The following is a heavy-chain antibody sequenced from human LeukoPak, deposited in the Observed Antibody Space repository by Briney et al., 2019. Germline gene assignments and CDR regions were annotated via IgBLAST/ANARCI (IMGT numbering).Heavy chain of an antibody. V-gene: IGHV3-23*01. J-gene: IGHJ5*02. CDR2: ISGSGGST. CDR1: GFTFSSYD. D-gene: IGHD3-10*01. Sequence: GGSLRLSCAASGFTFSSYDMSWVRQAPGKGLEWVSAISGSGGSTYYADSVKGRFTISRDISKNTLYLQMNSLRAEDTAVYYCAKVGLWSTRRFDPWGQGTLVTVSS. CDR3: AKVGLWSTRRFDP.